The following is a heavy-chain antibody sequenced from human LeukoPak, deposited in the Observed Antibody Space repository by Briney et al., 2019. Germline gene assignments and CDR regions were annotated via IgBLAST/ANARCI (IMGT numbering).Heavy chain of an antibody. Sequence: GGSLRLSCAASGFTVSSNYMNWVRQAPGKGLEWVSVIYSGGSTYYADSVKGRFTISRDNSKNTLYLQMNSLRAGDTAVYYCAREAVTRNYFDYWGQGTLVTVSS. CDR1: GFTVSSNY. CDR3: AREAVTRNYFDY. V-gene: IGHV3-53*01. D-gene: IGHD4-17*01. CDR2: IYSGGST. J-gene: IGHJ4*02.